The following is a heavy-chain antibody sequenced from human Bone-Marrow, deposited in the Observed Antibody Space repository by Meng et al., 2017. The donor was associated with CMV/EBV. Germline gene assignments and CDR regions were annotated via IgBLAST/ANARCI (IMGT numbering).Heavy chain of an antibody. CDR3: ARRGLRFLEWSFDY. Sequence: ASVKGSCKASGYTFTSYGISWVRQAPGQGLEWMGWISAYNGNTNYAQKLQGRVTMTRNTSISTAYMELSSLRSEDTAVYYCARRGLRFLEWSFDYWGQGTLVTVSS. CDR1: GYTFTSYG. CDR2: ISAYNGNT. D-gene: IGHD3-3*01. J-gene: IGHJ4*02. V-gene: IGHV1-18*01.